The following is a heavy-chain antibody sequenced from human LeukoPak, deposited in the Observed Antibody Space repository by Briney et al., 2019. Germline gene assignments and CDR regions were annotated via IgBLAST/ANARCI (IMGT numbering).Heavy chain of an antibody. J-gene: IGHJ6*03. CDR2: INPNSGGT. CDR3: ARGYSSGWYEFVNYYYMDV. Sequence: ASVKVSCKASGYTFTGYYMHWVRQAPGQGLEWMGWINPNSGGTNYAQKFQGRVTMTRDTSISTAYMELSSLRSEDTAVYYCARGYSSGWYEFVNYYYMDVWGKGTTVTISS. D-gene: IGHD6-19*01. V-gene: IGHV1-2*02. CDR1: GYTFTGYY.